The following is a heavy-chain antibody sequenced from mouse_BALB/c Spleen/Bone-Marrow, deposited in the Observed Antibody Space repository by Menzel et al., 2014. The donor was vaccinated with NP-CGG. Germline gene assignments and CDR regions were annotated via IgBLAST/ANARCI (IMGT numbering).Heavy chain of an antibody. J-gene: IGHJ3*01. D-gene: IGHD2-4*01. CDR3: ARWGITLAY. V-gene: IGHV1S81*02. CDR1: GYTFTSYW. Sequence: VQLQQSGAELVKPGASVKLSCKASGYTFTSYWMHWVKQRPGQGLEWIGEINPSNGRTNYNEKFKSKATLTVDKSSSTAYMQLSSLASEDSAVYYCARWGITLAYWGQGTLVTVSA. CDR2: INPSNGRT.